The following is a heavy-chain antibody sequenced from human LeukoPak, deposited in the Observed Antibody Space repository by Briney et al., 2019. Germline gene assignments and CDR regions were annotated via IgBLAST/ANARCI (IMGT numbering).Heavy chain of an antibody. CDR2: IYYSGST. V-gene: IGHV4-59*01. CDR1: GGSISSYY. CDR3: ARAHYYGSGRKTYDWFDP. D-gene: IGHD3-10*01. J-gene: IGHJ5*02. Sequence: SETLSLTCTVSGGSISSYYWSWIRQPPGKGLEWNGYIYYSGSTNYNPSLKSRVTISVDTSKNQFSLKLSSVTAADTAVYYCARAHYYGSGRKTYDWFDPWGQGTLVTVSS.